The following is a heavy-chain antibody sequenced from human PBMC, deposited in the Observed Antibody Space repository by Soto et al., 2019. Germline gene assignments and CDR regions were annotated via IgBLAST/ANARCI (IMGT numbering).Heavy chain of an antibody. Sequence: GGSLRLSCAASGFTFSSYAMSWVRQAPGKGLEWVSAISGSGGSTYYADSVKGRFTISRDNSKNTLYLQMNSLRAEDTAVYYCAKDSRNYYGSGSYYNINYYYYMDVWGKGTTVTVSS. CDR1: GFTFSSYA. J-gene: IGHJ6*03. D-gene: IGHD3-10*01. V-gene: IGHV3-23*01. CDR3: AKDSRNYYGSGSYYNINYYYYMDV. CDR2: ISGSGGST.